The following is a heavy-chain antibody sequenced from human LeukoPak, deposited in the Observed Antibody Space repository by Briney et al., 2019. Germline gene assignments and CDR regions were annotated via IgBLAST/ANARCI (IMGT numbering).Heavy chain of an antibody. CDR1: GFTFSKFG. Sequence: GGSLRLSCAAPGFTFSKFGMNWVRQAPGKGLEWVSVISYDGSNTYYSDSVKGRFTISRDNSKNTLFLQMNSLRAEDRAVYYCAKDSGHWSCGSCYFLDYWRQRPLVTVFS. J-gene: IGHJ4*02. V-gene: IGHV3-30*18. CDR2: ISYDGSNT. CDR3: AKDSGHWSCGSCYFLDY. D-gene: IGHD2-15*01.